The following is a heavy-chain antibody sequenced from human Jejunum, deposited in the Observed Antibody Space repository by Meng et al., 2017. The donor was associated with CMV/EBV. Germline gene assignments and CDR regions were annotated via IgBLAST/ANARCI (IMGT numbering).Heavy chain of an antibody. D-gene: IGHD7-27*01. Sequence: QLQLQASGPGLVKPSETLSLTCTVSGGSISSISYYWGWIRQPPGKGLEWIGSIYYSGSTYYNPSLKSRVTISVDTSKNQFSLKLSSVTAADTAVYYCASPLGILGIVDLWGRGTLVTVSS. V-gene: IGHV4-39*01. CDR2: IYYSGST. J-gene: IGHJ2*01. CDR1: GGSISSISYY. CDR3: ASPLGILGIVDL.